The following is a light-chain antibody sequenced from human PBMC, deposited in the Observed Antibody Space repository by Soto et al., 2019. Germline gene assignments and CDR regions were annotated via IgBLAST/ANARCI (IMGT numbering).Light chain of an antibody. CDR2: DAS. Sequence: EIVMTQSPATLSVSPGERATLSCRASQSVNSDLAWYQQKPGQAPRLLIHDASTRATGIPVRFSGSGCGTEFTLTISSLQSEDFAIYYCQQYNNWPLGFGGGTKVEIK. J-gene: IGKJ4*01. CDR1: QSVNSD. V-gene: IGKV3-15*01. CDR3: QQYNNWPLG.